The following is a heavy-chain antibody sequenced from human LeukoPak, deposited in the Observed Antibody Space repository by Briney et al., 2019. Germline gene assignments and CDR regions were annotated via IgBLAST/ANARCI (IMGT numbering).Heavy chain of an antibody. V-gene: IGHV3-53*01. CDR1: GFSVSSKY. Sequence: GGSLTLSCAASGFSVSSKYMSWVRQAPGKGLEWVSVIHNNGGTYFADSVQGRFTMSRDNSKNTVSLQMNSLRADDTAMYYCAGLTFVWGHGTMVTVSS. J-gene: IGHJ3*01. CDR2: IHNNGGT. CDR3: AGLTFV.